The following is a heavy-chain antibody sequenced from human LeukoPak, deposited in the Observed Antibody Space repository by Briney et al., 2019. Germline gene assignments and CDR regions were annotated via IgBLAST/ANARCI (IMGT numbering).Heavy chain of an antibody. J-gene: IGHJ4*02. V-gene: IGHV6-1*01. CDR2: TYYRSEWYN. D-gene: IGHD7-27*01. CDR3: ARSKLGILDY. Sequence: SQTLSLTCAISGDSVSSNSAAWNWIRQSPSRSLEWLGRTYYRSEWYNDYAESMKSRITINPDTSKNQFSLHLNSVTPEGTALYYCARSKLGILDYWGQGTLVIVSS. CDR1: GDSVSSNSAA.